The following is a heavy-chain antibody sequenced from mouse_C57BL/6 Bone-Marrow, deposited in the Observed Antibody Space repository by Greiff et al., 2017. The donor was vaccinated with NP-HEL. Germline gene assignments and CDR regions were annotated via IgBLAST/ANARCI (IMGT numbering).Heavy chain of an antibody. V-gene: IGHV2-9-1*01. D-gene: IGHD1-1*01. J-gene: IGHJ2*01. CDR1: GFSLTSYA. CDR3: ARYCLYCVGY. Sequence: VKLQQSGPGLVAPSQCLSLSCTVSGFSLTSYAITWVRQPPGKGLEWLGTIWTGGGTNYNSALKARLSISKDNSKSQVYLKMSSLQTDDTARYYCARYCLYCVGYGDQGNTLPVTA. CDR2: IWTGGGT.